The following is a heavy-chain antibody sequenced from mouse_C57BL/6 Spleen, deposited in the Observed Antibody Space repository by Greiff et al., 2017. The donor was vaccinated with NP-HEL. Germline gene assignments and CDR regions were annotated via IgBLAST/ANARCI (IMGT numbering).Heavy chain of an antibody. CDR2: ISSGGSYT. V-gene: IGHV5-6*01. CDR3: ARPGAGTRYFDV. J-gene: IGHJ1*03. CDR1: GFTFSSYG. Sequence: EVQGVESGGDLVKPGGSLKLSCAASGFTFSSYGMSWVRQTPDKRLEWVATISSGGSYTYYPDSVKGRFTISRDNAKNTLYLQMSSLKSEDTAMYYCARPGAGTRYFDVWGTGTTVTVSS. D-gene: IGHD4-1*01.